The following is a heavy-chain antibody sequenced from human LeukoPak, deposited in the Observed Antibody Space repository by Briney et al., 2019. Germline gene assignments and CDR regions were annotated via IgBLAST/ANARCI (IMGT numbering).Heavy chain of an antibody. Sequence: NPSETLSLTCTVSGGSISSYYWSWIRQPPGKGLEWIGYIYYSGSTNYNPSLKSRVTISVDTSKNQFSLKLGSVTAADTAVYYCARVKGIALDYWGQGTLVTVSS. D-gene: IGHD6-13*01. V-gene: IGHV4-59*01. CDR2: IYYSGST. CDR1: GGSISSYY. CDR3: ARVKGIALDY. J-gene: IGHJ4*02.